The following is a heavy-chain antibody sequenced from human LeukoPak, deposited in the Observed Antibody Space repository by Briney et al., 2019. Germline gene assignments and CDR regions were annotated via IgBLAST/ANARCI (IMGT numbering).Heavy chain of an antibody. CDR1: GFTFSSYG. J-gene: IGHJ4*02. Sequence: QSGGSLRLSCAASGFTFSSYGMHWVRQAPGKGLEWVAVISYDGSNKHYADPVKGRFTISRDNSKNTLYLQMNSLRAEDTAVYYCAKKLELQTWGQGTLVTVSS. V-gene: IGHV3-30*18. D-gene: IGHD1-7*01. CDR3: AKKLELQT. CDR2: ISYDGSNK.